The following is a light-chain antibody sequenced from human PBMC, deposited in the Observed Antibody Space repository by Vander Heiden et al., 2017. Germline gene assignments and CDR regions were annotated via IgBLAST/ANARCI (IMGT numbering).Light chain of an antibody. J-gene: IGKJ1*01. CDR3: QQYYRTPWT. Sequence: DILMTQSPDSLAVSLGERATINCKHSQSVLYSSNNKNYLAWYQQKPGQPPKLLIFWASTRESGVPDRFSGGGSGTDFTLTISSLQAEDVAVYYCQQYYRTPWTFGQGTKVEIK. CDR1: QSVLYSSNNKNY. V-gene: IGKV4-1*01. CDR2: WAS.